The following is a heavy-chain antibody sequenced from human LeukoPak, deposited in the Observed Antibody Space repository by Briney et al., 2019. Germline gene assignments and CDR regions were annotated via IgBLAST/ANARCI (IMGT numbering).Heavy chain of an antibody. CDR1: GGSISSYY. Sequence: SETLSLTCTVSGGSISSYYWNWIRQPPGKGLEWIGFIYYSGSTNYNPSLKSRVTISVDTSKNQFSLKVSSVTSADTGVYYCARDPRDGYRDAFDIWGQGKMVTVSS. V-gene: IGHV4-59*01. CDR3: ARDPRDGYRDAFDI. D-gene: IGHD5-24*01. CDR2: IYYSGST. J-gene: IGHJ3*02.